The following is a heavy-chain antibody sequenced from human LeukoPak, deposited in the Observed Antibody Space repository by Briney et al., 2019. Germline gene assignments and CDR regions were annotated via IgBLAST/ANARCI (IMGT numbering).Heavy chain of an antibody. CDR3: ARGGGYCSSTSRFYYYYYGMDV. CDR2: INHSGST. Sequence: SETLSLTCAVYGGSFSGYYWSWIRQPPGKGLEWIGEINHSGSTNYNPSLKSRVTISVDTSKNQFSLKLSSVTAADTAVYYCARGGGYCSSTSRFYYYYYGMDVWGKGTTVTVSS. D-gene: IGHD2-2*01. V-gene: IGHV4-34*01. J-gene: IGHJ6*04. CDR1: GGSFSGYY.